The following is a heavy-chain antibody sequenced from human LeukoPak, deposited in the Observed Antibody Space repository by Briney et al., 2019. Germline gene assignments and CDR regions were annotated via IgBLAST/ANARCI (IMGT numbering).Heavy chain of an antibody. Sequence: ASVKVSCKASGYTFTGYYMHWVRQAPGQGLEWMGWINPNSGGTNYAQKFQGRVTMTRDTSISTAYMELSRLRSDDTAVYYCAREQYYDFWSGSDQYYYYGMDVWGQGTTVTVSS. CDR1: GYTFTGYY. D-gene: IGHD3-3*01. CDR3: AREQYYDFWSGSDQYYYYGMDV. J-gene: IGHJ6*02. V-gene: IGHV1-2*02. CDR2: INPNSGGT.